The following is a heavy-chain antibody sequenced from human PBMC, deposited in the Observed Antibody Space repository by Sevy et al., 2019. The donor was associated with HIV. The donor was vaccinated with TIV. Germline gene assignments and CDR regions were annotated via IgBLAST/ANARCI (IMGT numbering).Heavy chain of an antibody. CDR1: GFTFSSYW. D-gene: IGHD3-3*01. CDR3: ARGNVITILEVVIRDWFDP. CDR2: INSDGSST. J-gene: IGHJ5*02. Sequence: GGSLRLSCAASGFTFSSYWMHWVRQAPGKGLVWVSRINSDGSSTSYADSVKGRFTISRDNAKNTLYLQMNSLRAEDTAVYYCARGNVITILEVVIRDWFDPWGQGTLVTVSS. V-gene: IGHV3-74*01.